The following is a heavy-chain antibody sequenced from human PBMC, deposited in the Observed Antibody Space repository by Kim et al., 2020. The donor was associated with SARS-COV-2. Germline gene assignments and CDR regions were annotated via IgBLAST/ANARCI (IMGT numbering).Heavy chain of an antibody. CDR2: ISYDQKRQ. CDR3: ARDFREWESPGPFEF. J-gene: IGHJ3*01. D-gene: IGHD1-26*01. Sequence: GGSLRLSCAVSGFTVSNYAMHWLRQAPGKGLEWVAVISYDQKRQFYADSVKDRFTVSSDHSINMLYLQMNSLRDDDTAVYHCARDFREWESPGPFEFWG. V-gene: IGHV3-30*14. CDR1: GFTVSNYA.